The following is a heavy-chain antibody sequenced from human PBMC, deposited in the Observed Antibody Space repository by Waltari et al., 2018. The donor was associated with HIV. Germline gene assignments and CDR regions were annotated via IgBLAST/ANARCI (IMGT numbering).Heavy chain of an antibody. J-gene: IGHJ4*02. CDR1: GYTFTGYY. V-gene: IGHV1-2*02. D-gene: IGHD6-13*01. CDR3: ARDSSSSWYGY. Sequence: QVQLVQSGAEVKKPGASVKVSCKASGYTFTGYYMHWVRQAPGQGLEWRGWINPNRGGTNYAQKFQGRVTMTRDTSISTAYMELSRLRSDDTAVYYCARDSSSSWYGYWGQGTLVTVSS. CDR2: INPNRGGT.